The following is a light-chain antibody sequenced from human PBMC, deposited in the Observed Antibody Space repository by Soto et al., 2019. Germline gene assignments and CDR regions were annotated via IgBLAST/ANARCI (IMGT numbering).Light chain of an antibody. V-gene: IGLV2-11*01. J-gene: IGLJ1*01. CDR1: SSDVGGYNY. CDR2: DVT. CDR3: CSYAGSYTYV. Sequence: QSLLTQPRSVSGSPGQSVTISCTGTSSDVGGYNYVSWYQQHPGKAPKLMIYDVTKRPSGVPDRFSGSKSDNTASLTISGLQAEDEADYYCCSYAGSYTYVFGTGTKVTVL.